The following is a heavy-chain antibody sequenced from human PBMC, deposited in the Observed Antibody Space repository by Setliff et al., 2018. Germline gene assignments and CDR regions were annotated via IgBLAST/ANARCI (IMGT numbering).Heavy chain of an antibody. CDR1: GGSFSSFY. D-gene: IGHD7-27*01. CDR3: AKFGPLDLTGDWAFDN. CDR2: INHSGTT. Sequence: SETLSLTCAVYGGSFSSFYWSWIRQPPGKGLEWIGEINHSGTTNYNPSRKSRVTISVDTSKKQFSLKLSSVTAADTAVYYCAKFGPLDLTGDWAFDNWGQGTLVTVSS. V-gene: IGHV4-34*01. J-gene: IGHJ4*02.